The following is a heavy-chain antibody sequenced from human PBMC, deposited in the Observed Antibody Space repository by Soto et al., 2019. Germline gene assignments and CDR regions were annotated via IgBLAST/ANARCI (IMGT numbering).Heavy chain of an antibody. CDR3: ATDPYYYDSSA. D-gene: IGHD3-22*01. CDR1: GFTFSDYY. V-gene: IGHV3-11*01. Sequence: GGSLRLSCAASGFTFSDYYMSWIRQAPGKGLQWVSYIGNSGSTIYYADSVKGRFTISRDNAKNSLYLQMNSLRAEDTAVYYCATDPYYYDSSAWGQGTLVTVSS. CDR2: IGNSGSTI. J-gene: IGHJ4*02.